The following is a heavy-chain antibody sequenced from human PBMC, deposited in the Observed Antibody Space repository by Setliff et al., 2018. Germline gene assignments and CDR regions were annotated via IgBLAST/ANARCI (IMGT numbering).Heavy chain of an antibody. CDR2: LSFAGDA. V-gene: IGHV4-39*07. CDR3: ASDPGFRSGTWALDN. D-gene: IGHD3-16*01. J-gene: IGHJ4*02. CDR1: GDSISSGYYY. Sequence: KASETLSLTCTVSGDSISSGYYYWAWIRQTPGKGLEWVGSLSFAGDAYYNPSLKSRVTMSLDTSKNQFSLRVKSVTAADTALYSCASDPGFRSGTWALDNWGQGTLVTVSS.